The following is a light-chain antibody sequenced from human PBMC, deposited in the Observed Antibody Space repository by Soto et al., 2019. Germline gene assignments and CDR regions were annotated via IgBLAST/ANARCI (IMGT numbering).Light chain of an antibody. J-gene: IGKJ5*01. Sequence: DIQMTQSPSTLSGSVGDRVTITCRASQTISSWLAWYQQKPGKAPKLLIYEASTLKSGVPSRFSGSGSGTEFTLTISSLQPEDFAIYYCQQNYSPPPITFGQGTRLEIK. CDR1: QTISSW. CDR2: EAS. CDR3: QQNYSPPPIT. V-gene: IGKV1-5*03.